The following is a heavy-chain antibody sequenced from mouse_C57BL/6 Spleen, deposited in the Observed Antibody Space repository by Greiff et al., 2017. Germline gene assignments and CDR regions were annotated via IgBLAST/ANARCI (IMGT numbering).Heavy chain of an antibody. CDR3: ARGHGKNAMDY. V-gene: IGHV5-4*03. D-gene: IGHD2-1*01. CDR2: ISDGGSYT. Sequence: EVMLVESGGGLVKPGGSLKLSCAASGFTFSSYAMSWVRQTPEKRLEWVATISDGGSYTYYPDNVKGRFTISRDNAKNNLYLQMSHLKSEDTAMYYCARGHGKNAMDYWGQGTSVTVSS. CDR1: GFTFSSYA. J-gene: IGHJ4*01.